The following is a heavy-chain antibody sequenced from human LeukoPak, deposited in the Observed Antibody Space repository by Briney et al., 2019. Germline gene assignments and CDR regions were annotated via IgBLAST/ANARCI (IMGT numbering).Heavy chain of an antibody. Sequence: GGSLRLSCAASGFTVSSNYMSWVRQAPGKGLEWVSVIYSGGSTYYADSVKGRFTISRDNSKNTLYLQMNSLRAEDTAVYHCARGRTTLITFGGVILDYWGQGTLVTVSS. CDR1: GFTVSSNY. D-gene: IGHD3-16*02. CDR2: IYSGGST. V-gene: IGHV3-53*01. J-gene: IGHJ4*02. CDR3: ARGRTTLITFGGVILDY.